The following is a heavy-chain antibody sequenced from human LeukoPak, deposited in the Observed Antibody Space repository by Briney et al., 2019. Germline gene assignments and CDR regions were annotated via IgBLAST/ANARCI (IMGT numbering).Heavy chain of an antibody. V-gene: IGHV4-34*01. Sequence: PSETLSLTCAVYGGSFSGYYWSWIRQPPGKGLEWTGEINHSGSTNYNPSLKSRVTTSVDTSKNQFSLKLSSVTAADTAVYYCARRDSIVGAPVFDYWGRGTLVTVSS. D-gene: IGHD1-26*01. CDR2: INHSGST. CDR1: GGSFSGYY. J-gene: IGHJ4*02. CDR3: ARRDSIVGAPVFDY.